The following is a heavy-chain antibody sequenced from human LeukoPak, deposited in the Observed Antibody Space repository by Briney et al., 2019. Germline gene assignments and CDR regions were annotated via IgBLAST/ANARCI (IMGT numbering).Heavy chain of an antibody. V-gene: IGHV3-73*01. J-gene: IGHJ5*02. CDR3: TRDSGTYSWFDP. Sequence: GGSLRLSCAASGFTFSGSAIHWVRQSSGKGLEWVGQIDKKDKGYATATAYAASVKGRFTISRDDSINTVYLQMKSLKTEDTALYYCTRDSGTYSWFDPWGQGTLVTVSS. D-gene: IGHD1-26*01. CDR2: IDKKDKGYATAT. CDR1: GFTFSGSA.